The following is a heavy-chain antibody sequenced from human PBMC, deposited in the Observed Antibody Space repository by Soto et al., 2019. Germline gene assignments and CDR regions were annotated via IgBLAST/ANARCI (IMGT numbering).Heavy chain of an antibody. CDR1: GFTFSSYW. D-gene: IGHD6-13*01. CDR3: ARAGIAAAGKRLDAFDI. CDR2: INSDGSST. J-gene: IGHJ3*02. V-gene: IGHV3-74*01. Sequence: GGSLRLSCAASGFTFSSYWMHWVRQAPGKGLVWVSRINSDGSSTSYADSVKGRFTISRDNAKNTLYLQMNSLRAEDTAVYYCARAGIAAAGKRLDAFDIWGQGTMVTVSS.